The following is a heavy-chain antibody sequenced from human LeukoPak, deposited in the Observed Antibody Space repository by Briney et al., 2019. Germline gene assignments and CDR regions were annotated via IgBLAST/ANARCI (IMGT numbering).Heavy chain of an antibody. CDR3: AKASTMIVVVIPLDY. J-gene: IGHJ4*02. Sequence: PGGSLRLSCAASGFTFSSYAMHWVRQAPGKGLEWVSAISGSGGSTYYADSVKGRFTISRDNSKNTLYLQMNSLRAEDTAVYYCAKASTMIVVVIPLDYWGQGTLVTVSS. CDR1: GFTFSSYA. D-gene: IGHD3-22*01. V-gene: IGHV3-23*01. CDR2: ISGSGGST.